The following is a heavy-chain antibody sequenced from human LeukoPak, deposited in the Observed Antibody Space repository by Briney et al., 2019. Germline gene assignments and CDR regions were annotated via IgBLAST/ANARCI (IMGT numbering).Heavy chain of an antibody. CDR3: ARFVEMATITFDY. Sequence: GESLKISCKGSGYSFTSYWIGWVRQMPGKGLEWMGIVYPGDSDTRYSPSFQGQVTISADKSISTAYLQWSSLKASDTAMYYCARFVEMATITFDYWGQGTLVTVSS. D-gene: IGHD5-24*01. V-gene: IGHV5-51*01. CDR1: GYSFTSYW. CDR2: VYPGDSDT. J-gene: IGHJ4*02.